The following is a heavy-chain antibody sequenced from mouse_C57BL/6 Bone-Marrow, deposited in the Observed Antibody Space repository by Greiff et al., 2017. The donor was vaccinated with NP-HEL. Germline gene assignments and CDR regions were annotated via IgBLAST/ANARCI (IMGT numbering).Heavy chain of an antibody. CDR3: ATDLYGTFDY. CDR1: GYTFTSYG. Sequence: QVQLQQSGAELARPGASVKLSCKASGYTFTSYGISWVKQRTGQGLAWIGEIYPRSGNSYYNEKFKGKATLTADKSSSTAYMELRSLTSEDSAVYFCATDLYGTFDYWGQGTTLTVSS. J-gene: IGHJ2*01. CDR2: IYPRSGNS. V-gene: IGHV1-81*01. D-gene: IGHD1-1*01.